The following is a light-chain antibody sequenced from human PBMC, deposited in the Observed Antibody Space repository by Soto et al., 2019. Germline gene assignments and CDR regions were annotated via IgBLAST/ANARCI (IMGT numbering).Light chain of an antibody. CDR3: QQYNSYWT. V-gene: IGKV1-5*01. CDR2: DAS. CDR1: QSISRW. Sequence: DIQMTQSPSTLAASLGDRVTITCRASQSISRWLAWYQQKPGKAPNLLIHDASGLESGVPSRLSGSGSGTVFTLTISSPHPDDFATYYCQQYNSYWTFGQGTKVDIK. J-gene: IGKJ1*01.